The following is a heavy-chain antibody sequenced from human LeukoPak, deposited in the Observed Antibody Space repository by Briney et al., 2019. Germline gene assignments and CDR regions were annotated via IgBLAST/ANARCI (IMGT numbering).Heavy chain of an antibody. D-gene: IGHD1-26*01. J-gene: IGHJ4*02. CDR1: GFTSSSYW. CDR3: ARVQWELRGVGSYFEY. Sequence: GGSLRLSCVVSGFTSSSYWMSWVRQAPGKGLEWVANIKQDGSEKYYVDSVKGRFTMSRDNAKNSLYLQMNSLRAEDTAVYYCARVQWELRGVGSYFEYWGQGALVTVSS. CDR2: IKQDGSEK. V-gene: IGHV3-7*01.